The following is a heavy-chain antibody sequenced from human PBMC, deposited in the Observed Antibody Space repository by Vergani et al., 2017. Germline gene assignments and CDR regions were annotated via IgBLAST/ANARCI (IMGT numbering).Heavy chain of an antibody. V-gene: IGHV3-30*02. Sequence: QVQLVQSGGGVVQPGGSLRLSCVASGFTFNRYGMQWVRQAPGKGLEWVAYVLFDGSNEYYADSVKGRFIVSRDNSNDALYLQMNSLRTDDTAGYYCARDLAYCHEDSCALWGQGSVVTVSS. CDR3: ARDLAYCHEDSCAL. CDR1: GFTFNRYG. CDR2: VLFDGSNE. J-gene: IGHJ4*02. D-gene: IGHD2-21*01.